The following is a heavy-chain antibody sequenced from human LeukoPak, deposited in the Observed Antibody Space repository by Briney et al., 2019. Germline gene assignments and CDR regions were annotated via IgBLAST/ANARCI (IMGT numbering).Heavy chain of an antibody. CDR1: GGSISSGGYS. CDR2: IYHSGST. Sequence: SSETLSLTCAVSGGSISSGGYSWSWIRQPPGKGLEWIGYIYHSGSTYYNPSLKSRVTISVDRSKNQFSLKLSSVTAADTAVYYCARTSIVGATYFDYWGQGTLVTVSS. V-gene: IGHV4-30-2*01. CDR3: ARTSIVGATYFDY. D-gene: IGHD1-26*01. J-gene: IGHJ4*02.